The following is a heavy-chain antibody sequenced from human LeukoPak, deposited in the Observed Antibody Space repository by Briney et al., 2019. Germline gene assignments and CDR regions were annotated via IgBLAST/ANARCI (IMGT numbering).Heavy chain of an antibody. J-gene: IGHJ4*02. V-gene: IGHV3-66*01. CDR2: IYSGGNT. CDR1: GFTVSSNY. D-gene: IGHD4-17*01. CDR3: AREDGDYYFDY. Sequence: GGSLRLSCAASGFTVSSNYMSWVRQAPGKGLEWVSVIYSGGNTYHADSVKGRFTISRDNSKNMLYLQMNSLRVEDTAVYYCAREDGDYYFDYWGQGTLVTVSS.